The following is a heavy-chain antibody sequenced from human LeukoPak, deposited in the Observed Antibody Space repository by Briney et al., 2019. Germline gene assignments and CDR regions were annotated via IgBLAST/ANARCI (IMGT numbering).Heavy chain of an antibody. V-gene: IGHV1-3*01. J-gene: IGHJ6*04. CDR3: ASPIVVVPAAGYYYYGMDV. CDR2: INAGNGNT. D-gene: IGHD2-2*01. Sequence: ASVKVSCKASGYTFTSYAMHWVRQAPGQRLEWMGWINAGNGNTKYSQKFQGRVTITRDTSASTAYMELSSLRSEDTAVYYCASPIVVVPAAGYYYYGMDVWGKGPTVTVSS. CDR1: GYTFTSYA.